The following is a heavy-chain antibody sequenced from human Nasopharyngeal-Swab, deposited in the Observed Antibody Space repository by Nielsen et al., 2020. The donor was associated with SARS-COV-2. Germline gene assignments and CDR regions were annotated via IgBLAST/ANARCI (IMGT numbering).Heavy chain of an antibody. J-gene: IGHJ5*02. CDR3: ATTAAAAGTSWFDP. V-gene: IGHV1-24*01. CDR1: GYTLTTAP. D-gene: IGHD6-13*01. CDR2: FDPLDGEA. Sequence: SVTVSCKVSGYTLTTAPIHWVRQGPEKGLEWMGSFDPLDGEAIYAQNFQARVTMTEDTSTDTAYMELSSLRSDDTAMYYCATTAAAAGTSWFDPWGQGTLVTVSS.